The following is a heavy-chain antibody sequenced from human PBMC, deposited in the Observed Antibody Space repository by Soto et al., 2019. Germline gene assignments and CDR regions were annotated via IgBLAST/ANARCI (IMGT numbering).Heavy chain of an antibody. D-gene: IGHD3-16*02. CDR2: ISPYTGNT. CDR1: GYIFVNYG. Sequence: QVQLVQSGDEVKKPGASVKVSCKASGYIFVNYGLAWVRQAPGKGLEWMGWISPYTGNTHSASKVQGRLTMTTDTSTRTAYMDLGSLTSDDTAVYYCVMVDNFVTPTPQDVWGQGTTVTVSS. J-gene: IGHJ6*02. V-gene: IGHV1-18*01. CDR3: VMVDNFVTPTPQDV.